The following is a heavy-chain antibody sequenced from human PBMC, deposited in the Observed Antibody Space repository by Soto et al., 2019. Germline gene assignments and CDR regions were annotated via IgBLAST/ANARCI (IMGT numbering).Heavy chain of an antibody. CDR2: IIPILGIA. CDR3: ARALRGYRGYYPEGGWFDP. Sequence: QVQLVQSGAEVKKPGSSVKVSCKASGGTFSSYTISWVRQAPGQGLEWMGRIIPILGIANYAQKFQGRVTITADKTTSTAYMELNSLRSEDTAVYYCARALRGYRGYYPEGGWFDPWGQGTLVTVSS. D-gene: IGHD5-12*01. CDR1: GGTFSSYT. V-gene: IGHV1-69*02. J-gene: IGHJ5*02.